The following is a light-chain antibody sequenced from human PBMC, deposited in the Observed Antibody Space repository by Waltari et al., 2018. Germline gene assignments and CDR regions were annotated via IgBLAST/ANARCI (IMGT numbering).Light chain of an antibody. V-gene: IGLV4-69*01. CDR2: VNSDGSH. CDR3: QTGGHGTWV. J-gene: IGLJ3*02. Sequence: QLVLTQSPSASASLGASVKLTCTLSSGHSSNVIAWLQQQPKKGPRYLMKVNSDGSHNKGDGVPARFSGPSSGGERYPPISSLQSEDEADYCCQTGGHGTWVFGGGTKLTVL. CDR1: SGHSSNV.